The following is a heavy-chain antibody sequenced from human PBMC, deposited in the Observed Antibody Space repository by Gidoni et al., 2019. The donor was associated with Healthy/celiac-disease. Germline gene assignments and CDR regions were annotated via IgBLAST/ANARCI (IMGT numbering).Heavy chain of an antibody. CDR1: GGTFSSYA. D-gene: IGHD3-3*01. Sequence: QVQLVQSGAEVTKPGSSVKVSCKASGGTFSSYAISWVRQAPGQGLEWMGGIIPILGTANYAQKFQGRVTITADESTSTAYMELSSLRSEDTAVYYCARDLTYDFWSGYLSEWGQGTLVTVSS. V-gene: IGHV1-69*01. CDR2: IIPILGTA. CDR3: ARDLTYDFWSGYLSE. J-gene: IGHJ4*02.